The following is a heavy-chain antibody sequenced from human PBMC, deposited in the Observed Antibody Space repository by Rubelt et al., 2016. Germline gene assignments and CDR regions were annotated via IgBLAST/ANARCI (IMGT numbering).Heavy chain of an antibody. CDR3: AREVPVDGTAFDP. CDR2: FYHTGST. Sequence: LQKPSETLSLTCSVSGASISSYYWSWIRQPPGQGLEWIASFYHTGSTTYNPSLKSRVTMSVATSKNQFSLKVRSVTAADTAVYYCAREVPVDGTAFDPWGQGTLVTVSS. D-gene: IGHD6-19*01. J-gene: IGHJ5*02. V-gene: IGHV4-59*01. CDR1: GASISSYY.